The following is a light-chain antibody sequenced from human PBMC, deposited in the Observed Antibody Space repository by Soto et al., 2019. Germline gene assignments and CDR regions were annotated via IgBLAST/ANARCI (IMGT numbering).Light chain of an antibody. CDR2: DAS. Sequence: DIQMTQSPSTLSASVGDRVTITCRASQSISSWLAWYQQKPGKAPKLLIYDASSLESGVPSRFRGSGSGTEFTLTISSLQPDDFATYYCQQYNSYSTTFGQGTKLEIK. CDR1: QSISSW. CDR3: QQYNSYSTT. V-gene: IGKV1-5*01. J-gene: IGKJ2*01.